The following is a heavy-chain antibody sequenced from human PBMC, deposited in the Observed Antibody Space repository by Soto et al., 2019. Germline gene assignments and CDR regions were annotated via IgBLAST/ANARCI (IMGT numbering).Heavy chain of an antibody. D-gene: IGHD3-16*01. Sequence: SETLSLTCAVYGGSFSGYYRSWIRQPPGKGLEWIGEINHSGSTNYNPSLKSRVTISVDTSKNQFSLKLSSVTAADTAVYYCARVVLHASEITFGGVRGPFDYWGQGTLVTVSS. V-gene: IGHV4-34*01. CDR2: INHSGST. CDR3: ARVVLHASEITFGGVRGPFDY. CDR1: GGSFSGYY. J-gene: IGHJ4*02.